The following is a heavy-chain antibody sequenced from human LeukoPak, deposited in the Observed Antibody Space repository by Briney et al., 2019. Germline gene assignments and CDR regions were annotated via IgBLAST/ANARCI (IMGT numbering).Heavy chain of an antibody. V-gene: IGHV3-21*01. CDR2: ISSSSNYI. CDR1: GFTFSTYT. J-gene: IGHJ4*02. Sequence: GGSLRLSCADSGFTFSTYTMNWVRQAPGKGLEWVSSISSSSNYIYDADSVKGRFTISRDNAKNSLYLQMNSLRAEDTAVYYCARDLVGSYYDSSGPYDYWGQGTMVTVSS. D-gene: IGHD3-22*01. CDR3: ARDLVGSYYDSSGPYDY.